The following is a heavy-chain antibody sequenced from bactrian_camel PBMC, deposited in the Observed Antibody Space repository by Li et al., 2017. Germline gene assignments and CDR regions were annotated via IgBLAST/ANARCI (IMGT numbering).Heavy chain of an antibody. J-gene: IGHJ6*01. Sequence: HVQLVESGGGSVQAGGSLRLSCAASVYTYSSNCMAWFRQAPGKEREEVAHIGWGISTTYADSVKGRFTISKGNAKNTLYLQMNSLKPEDSAMYYCAADGPCASWYDGAFGYWGQGTQVTVS. CDR2: IGWGIST. CDR3: AADGPCASWYDGAFGY. CDR1: VYTYSSNC. D-gene: IGHD6*01. V-gene: IGHV3S53*01.